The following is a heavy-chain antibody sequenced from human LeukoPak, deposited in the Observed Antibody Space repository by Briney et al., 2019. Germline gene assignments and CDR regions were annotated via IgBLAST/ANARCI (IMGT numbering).Heavy chain of an antibody. CDR2: IYHSGST. D-gene: IGHD2-15*01. Sequence: SETLSLTCAVSGYSISSGYYWGWIRQPPGKGLEWIGSIYHSGSTYYNPSLKSRVTISVDTSKNQFSLKLSSVTAADTAVYYCARGSYCNGGSCYSGYYFDYWGQGTLVTVSS. J-gene: IGHJ4*02. V-gene: IGHV4-38-2*01. CDR1: GYSISSGYY. CDR3: ARGSYCNGGSCYSGYYFDY.